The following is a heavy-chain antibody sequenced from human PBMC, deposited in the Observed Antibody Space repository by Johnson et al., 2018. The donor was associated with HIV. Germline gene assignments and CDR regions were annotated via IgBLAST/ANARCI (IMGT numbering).Heavy chain of an antibody. CDR1: GFTFSRNA. CDR3: ANSDSSEMKLGAFDI. V-gene: IGHV3-30*04. D-gene: IGHD1-26*01. J-gene: IGHJ3*02. Sequence: QVQLVESGGGVVQPGGSLGLSCTASGFTFSRNAMHWVRQPPGKGLEWVAVISFHANEKHYGDSVKGRLTISRDNSKNTLYLQMNSLRAEDTGVYYCANSDSSEMKLGAFDIWGQGTMVTVS. CDR2: ISFHANEK.